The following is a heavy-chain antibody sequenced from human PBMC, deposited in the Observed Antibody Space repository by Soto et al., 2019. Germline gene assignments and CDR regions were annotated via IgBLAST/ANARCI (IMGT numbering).Heavy chain of an antibody. CDR3: ARLYEGDYFDY. D-gene: IGHD1-26*01. J-gene: IGHJ4*02. CDR2: IHYSGST. V-gene: IGHV4-59*08. CDR1: GGSISSYY. Sequence: QVQLQESRPGLVKPSETLSLTCTVSGGSISSYYWSWIRQPPGKGLEWIGYIHYSGSTNYNPSLKSRVNTSVDTAKNQFSLKLSSVTAADTAVYYCARLYEGDYFDYWGQGTLVTVSS.